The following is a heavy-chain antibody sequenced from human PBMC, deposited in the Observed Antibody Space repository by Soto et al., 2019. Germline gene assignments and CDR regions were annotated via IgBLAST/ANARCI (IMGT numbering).Heavy chain of an antibody. D-gene: IGHD4-4*01. CDR2: IVVGSGNT. CDR1: GFTFTSSA. V-gene: IGHV1-58*01. J-gene: IGHJ6*02. Sequence: KVSCKASGFTFTSSAVQWVRQARGRRLECIGWIVVGSGNTNYAQKFQERVTITRDMSTNTAYMELSSLRSEDTAVYYCAADGAVTRAFDYYYGMDVWGQGTTVTVSS. CDR3: AADGAVTRAFDYYYGMDV.